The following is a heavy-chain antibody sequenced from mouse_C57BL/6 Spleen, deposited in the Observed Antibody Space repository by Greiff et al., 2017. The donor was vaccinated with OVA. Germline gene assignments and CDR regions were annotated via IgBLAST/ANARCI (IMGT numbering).Heavy chain of an antibody. V-gene: IGHV10-1*01. Sequence: DVQLVESGGGLVQPKGSLKLPCAASGFSFNTYAMNWVRQAPGKGLEWVARIRSKSNNYATYYADSVKDRFTISRDDSESMLYLQMNNLKTEDTAMYYCVAYYGFAYWGQGTLVTVSA. CDR1: GFSFNTYA. CDR2: IRSKSNNYAT. D-gene: IGHD2-10*01. CDR3: VAYYGFAY. J-gene: IGHJ3*01.